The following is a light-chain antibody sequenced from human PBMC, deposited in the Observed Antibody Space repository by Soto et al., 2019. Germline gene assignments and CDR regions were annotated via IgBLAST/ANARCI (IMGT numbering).Light chain of an antibody. CDR3: QERNRVPFT. V-gene: IGKV1-39*01. CDR1: HSISNY. J-gene: IGKJ4*01. CDR2: GAS. Sequence: DIQMTQSPSSLSASVGDIVTIPCRASHSISNYLNWYQQKLGKAPTLLIYGASSLQSGVPSRFSGSGSGTDFTLIIISLQTEDSATYSCQERNRVPFTFGGGTKLEIK.